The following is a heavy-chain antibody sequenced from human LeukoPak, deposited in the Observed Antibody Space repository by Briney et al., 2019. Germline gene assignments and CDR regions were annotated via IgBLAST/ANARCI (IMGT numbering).Heavy chain of an antibody. J-gene: IGHJ6*02. CDR1: GFTFSDYY. D-gene: IGHD3-3*01. CDR3: AKGISITIFGVVKRGGYYGMDV. Sequence: PGGSLRLSCAASGFTFSDYYMSWIRQAPGNGLEWVSYISTSSSYTNYADSVKGRFTISRDNSKNTLYLQMNSLRAEDTAVYYCAKGISITIFGVVKRGGYYGMDVWGQGTTVTVSS. V-gene: IGHV3-11*06. CDR2: ISTSSSYT.